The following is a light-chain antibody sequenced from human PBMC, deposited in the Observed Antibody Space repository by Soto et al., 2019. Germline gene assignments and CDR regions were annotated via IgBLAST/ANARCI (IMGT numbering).Light chain of an antibody. CDR2: AAS. V-gene: IGKV1-39*01. J-gene: IGKJ1*01. CDR3: QQTYSNLWT. CDR1: QTVSRY. Sequence: DIQLTQSPSSLSASVGDTVTITCRASQTVSRYLNWYQQKSGTAPKLLIYAASTLHTGVPSRFSGRGSGTDFTLTINILQREDFADYFCQQTYSNLWTFGQGTKVQIK.